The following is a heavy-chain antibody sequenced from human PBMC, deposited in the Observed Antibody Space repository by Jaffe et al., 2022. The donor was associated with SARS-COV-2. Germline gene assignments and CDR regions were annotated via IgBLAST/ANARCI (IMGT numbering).Heavy chain of an antibody. D-gene: IGHD6-13*01. CDR2: IYYSGST. Sequence: QLQLQESGPGLVKPSETLSLTCTVSGGSISSSSYYWGWIRQPPGKGLEWIGSIYYSGSTYYNPSLKSRVTISVDTSKNQFSLKLSSVTAADTAVYYCARDLVAAADDAFDIWGQGTMVTVSS. CDR3: ARDLVAAADDAFDI. CDR1: GGSISSSSYY. J-gene: IGHJ3*02. V-gene: IGHV4-39*02.